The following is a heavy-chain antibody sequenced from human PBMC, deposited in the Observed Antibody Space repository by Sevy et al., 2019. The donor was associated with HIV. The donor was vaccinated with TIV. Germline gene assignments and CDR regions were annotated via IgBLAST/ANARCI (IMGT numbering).Heavy chain of an antibody. CDR1: GFIVSSYY. CDR3: AREATRLTV. J-gene: IGHJ4*02. Sequence: GGSLRLSCAASGFIVSSYYRGWVRQAPGKGLEWVSLINTRGTTFYADSVKGRFTISRDNSKNTLYLQMNGLRAEDTAMYYCAREATRLTVWGQGTLVTVSS. D-gene: IGHD4-4*01. CDR2: INTRGTT. V-gene: IGHV3-53*01.